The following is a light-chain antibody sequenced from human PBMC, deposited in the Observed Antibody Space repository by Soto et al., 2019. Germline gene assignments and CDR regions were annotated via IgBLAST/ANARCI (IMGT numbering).Light chain of an antibody. Sequence: DIPMTQSPSSLAASLGASVPITCRASQGISSWLAWYQQKPGKAPKLLIYAASSLQSGVPSRFSGSGSGTDFTLTISSLQPEDFATYYCQQSYSTPPITFGQGTRLEIK. V-gene: IGKV1-39*01. CDR1: QGISSW. CDR2: AAS. J-gene: IGKJ5*01. CDR3: QQSYSTPPIT.